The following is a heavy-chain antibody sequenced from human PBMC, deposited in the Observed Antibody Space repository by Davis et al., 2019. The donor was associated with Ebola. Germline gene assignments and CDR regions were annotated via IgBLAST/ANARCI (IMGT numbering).Heavy chain of an antibody. V-gene: IGHV3-30-3*01. CDR2: ISYDGSNK. CDR1: GFTFSSYA. Sequence: SCKASGFTFSSYAMHWVRQAPGKGLEWVAVISYDGSNKYYADSVKGRFTISRDNSKNTLYLQMNSLRAEDTAVYYCARGVVGATLHWGQGTLVTVSS. J-gene: IGHJ4*02. D-gene: IGHD1-26*01. CDR3: ARGVVGATLH.